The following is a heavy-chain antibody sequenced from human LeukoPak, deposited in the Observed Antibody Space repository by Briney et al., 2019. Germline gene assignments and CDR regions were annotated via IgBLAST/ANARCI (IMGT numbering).Heavy chain of an antibody. CDR2: ISPDGSDK. Sequence: GGSLRLSCVASGFTFSTYWMNWVRQAPGKGLERVGTISPDGSDKYYVDSVKGRFTISRDNAKTSLYLQINSLRADDTALYFCARGIVVVVGASDHFDYWGQGTLITVSS. CDR1: GFTFSTYW. CDR3: ARGIVVVVGASDHFDY. J-gene: IGHJ4*02. V-gene: IGHV3-7*01. D-gene: IGHD2-15*01.